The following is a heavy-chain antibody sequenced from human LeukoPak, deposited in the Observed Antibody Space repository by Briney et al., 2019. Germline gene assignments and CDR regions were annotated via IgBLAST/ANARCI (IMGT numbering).Heavy chain of an antibody. CDR1: GFTVSSNY. CDR3: ARDFWEEYYGSGKWVYFQH. V-gene: IGHV3-30-3*01. D-gene: IGHD3-10*01. Sequence: GGSLRLSCAASGFTVSSNYMSWIRQAPGKGLEWVAVISYDGSNKYYADSVKGRFTISRDNSKNTLYLQMNSLRAEDTAVYYCARDFWEEYYGSGKWVYFQHWGQGTLVTVSS. J-gene: IGHJ1*01. CDR2: ISYDGSNK.